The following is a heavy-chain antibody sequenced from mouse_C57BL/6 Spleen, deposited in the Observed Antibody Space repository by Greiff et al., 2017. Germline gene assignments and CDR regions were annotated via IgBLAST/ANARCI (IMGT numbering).Heavy chain of an antibody. CDR1: GYTFTDYN. Sequence: VQLKQSGPELVKPGASVKMSCKASGYTFTDYNMHWVKQSHGKSLEWIGYINPNNGGTSYNQKFKGKATLTVNKSSSTAYMELRSLTSEDSAVYYCARGYYYGSRRDYAMDYWGQGTSVTVSS. J-gene: IGHJ4*01. V-gene: IGHV1-22*01. CDR3: ARGYYYGSRRDYAMDY. D-gene: IGHD1-1*01. CDR2: INPNNGGT.